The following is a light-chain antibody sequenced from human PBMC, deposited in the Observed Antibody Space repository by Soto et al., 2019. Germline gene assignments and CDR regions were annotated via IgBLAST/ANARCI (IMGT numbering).Light chain of an antibody. J-gene: IGLJ3*02. CDR1: SGHSTYI. Sequence: QLVLTQSSSASASLGSSVKLTCILSSGHSTYIIAWHQQQTGKAPRFLMTLDRSGSYNRGSEVPDRFSGSSSGADRYLTISNLQFEDEGDYYCETWYSNTHKVFGGGTKVTVL. V-gene: IGLV4-60*02. CDR2: LDRSGSY. CDR3: ETWYSNTHKV.